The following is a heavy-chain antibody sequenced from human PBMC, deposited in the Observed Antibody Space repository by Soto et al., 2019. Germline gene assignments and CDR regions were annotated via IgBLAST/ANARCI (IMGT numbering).Heavy chain of an antibody. Sequence: SETLSLTCTVSGGCISSGGYYWSWIRQHPGKGLEWIEYIYYSGSTYYNPSLKSRVTISVDTSKNQFSLKLSSVTAADTAVYYCARTYIDIVATMKTENAFDIWGQGTMVTVSS. CDR1: GGCISSGGYY. V-gene: IGHV4-31*03. J-gene: IGHJ3*02. CDR2: IYYSGST. D-gene: IGHD5-12*01. CDR3: ARTYIDIVATMKTENAFDI.